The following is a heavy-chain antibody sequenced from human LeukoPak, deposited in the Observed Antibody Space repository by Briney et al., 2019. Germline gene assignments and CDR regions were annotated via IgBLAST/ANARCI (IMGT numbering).Heavy chain of an antibody. CDR3: ARTGDYTDY. V-gene: IGHV1-69*04. J-gene: IGHJ4*02. CDR1: GGTFSSYA. CDR2: IIPILGIA. Sequence: GSSVKVSCKASGGTFSSYAISWVRQAPGQGLEWMGRIIPILGIANYAQKFQGRVTITADKSTSTAYMELRSLRSDDTAVYYCARTGDYTDYWGQGTLVTVSS.